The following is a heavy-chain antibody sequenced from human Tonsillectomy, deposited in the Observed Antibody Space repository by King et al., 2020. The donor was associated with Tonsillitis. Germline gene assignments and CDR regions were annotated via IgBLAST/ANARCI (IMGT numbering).Heavy chain of an antibody. D-gene: IGHD3-3*01. CDR2: INQDGSEK. V-gene: IGHV3-7*01. CDR1: GFTFSPYW. J-gene: IGHJ6*02. CDR3: AREAREYHYFWSGNYYYAMDV. Sequence: VQLVESGGGLVQPGGSLRLSCAASGFTFSPYWMSWVRQAPGKGLEWVANINQDGSEKYYVDSVKGRFTISRDNAKNSLYLQMNSLRAEDTAVYYCAREAREYHYFWSGNYYYAMDVWGQGTTVTVSS.